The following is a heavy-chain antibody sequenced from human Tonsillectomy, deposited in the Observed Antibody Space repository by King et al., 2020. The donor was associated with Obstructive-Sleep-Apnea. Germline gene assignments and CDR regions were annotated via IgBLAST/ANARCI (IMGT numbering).Heavy chain of an antibody. CDR1: GGSISSYY. V-gene: IGHV4-4*07. Sequence: VQLQESGPGMVKSSETLSLTCTVSGGSISSYYWSWIRQPAGKGLEYIGRIYTSGSTNYNPSLKSRVTMSVDTSKNQFSLKLSSVTAADTAVYYCARVRGYCSGGSCYSPGFFDYWGKGTLVTVSS. CDR3: ARVRGYCSGGSCYSPGFFDY. CDR2: IYTSGST. J-gene: IGHJ4*02. D-gene: IGHD2-15*01.